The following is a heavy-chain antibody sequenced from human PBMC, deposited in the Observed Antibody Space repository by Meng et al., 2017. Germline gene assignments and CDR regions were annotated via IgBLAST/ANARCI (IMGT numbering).Heavy chain of an antibody. Sequence: SGPTLVKPTQTLTLTCTFSGFSLSTSGVGVGWIRQPPGKALEWLALIYWNDDKRYSPSLKSRLTITKDTSKNQVVLTMTNMDPVDTATYYCAHSRWQRITMVRGVRDYYHYGMDVWGQGTTVTVSS. D-gene: IGHD3-10*01. CDR2: IYWNDDK. V-gene: IGHV2-5*01. CDR3: AHSRWQRITMVRGVRDYYHYGMDV. CDR1: GFSLSTSGVG. J-gene: IGHJ6*02.